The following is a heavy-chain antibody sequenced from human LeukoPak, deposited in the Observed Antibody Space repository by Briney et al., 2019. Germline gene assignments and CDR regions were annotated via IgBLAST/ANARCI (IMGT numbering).Heavy chain of an antibody. Sequence: EASVKVSCKASGYTFTSYGISWVRQAPGQGLEWMGWISAYNGNTNYAQKLQGRVTMTTDTSTSTAYMELRSLRSDDTARSLNYDILTGYYTVDFDYWGQGTLVTVSS. V-gene: IGHV1-18*01. D-gene: IGHD3-9*01. CDR1: GYTFTSYG. CDR3: YDILTGYYTVDFDY. J-gene: IGHJ4*02. CDR2: ISAYNGNT.